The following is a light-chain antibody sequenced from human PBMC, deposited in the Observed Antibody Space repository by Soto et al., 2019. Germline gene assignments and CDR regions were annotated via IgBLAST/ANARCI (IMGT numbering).Light chain of an antibody. CDR3: LQTLHSPFT. V-gene: IGKV2-28*01. CDR1: QSLRHGNGYHY. Sequence: DIMVTQSPLSLPVTPGEPASISCRSSQSLRHGNGYHYLDWYLQKPGQSPHLLVYLAPNRASGVTDRFSGSGSGTDFTLTINRVEAVFVGIYYRLQTLHSPFTFVPRTRVGI. CDR2: LAP. J-gene: IGKJ1*01.